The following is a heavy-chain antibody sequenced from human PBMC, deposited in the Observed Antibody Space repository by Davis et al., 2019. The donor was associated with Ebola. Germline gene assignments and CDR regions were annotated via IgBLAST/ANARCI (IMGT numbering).Heavy chain of an antibody. CDR1: GFTFNTYG. D-gene: IGHD2-2*02. CDR2: ISYYDGSNK. Sequence: PGGSLRLSCAAPGFTFNTYGMHWVRQPPGKGLDWVAVISYYDGSNKKYGDSVKGRFTISRDNAKNSLYLQMNSLRAEDTAVYYCAAGYRLDYWGQGTLVTVSS. CDR3: AAGYRLDY. J-gene: IGHJ4*02. V-gene: IGHV3-30*03.